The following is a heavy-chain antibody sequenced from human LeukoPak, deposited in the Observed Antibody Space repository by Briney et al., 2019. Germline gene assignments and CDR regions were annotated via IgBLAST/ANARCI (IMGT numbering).Heavy chain of an antibody. V-gene: IGHV3-21*01. CDR3: ARDGQTHYDFWSGPAYYYMDV. CDR2: ISSSSSSYI. D-gene: IGHD3-3*01. Sequence: GGSLRLSCAASGFTFSSYSMNWVRQAPGKGLEWVSSISSSSSSYIYYADSVKGRFTISRDNAKNSLYLQMNSLRAEDTAVYYCARDGQTHYDFWSGPAYYYMDVWGKGTTVTVSS. J-gene: IGHJ6*03. CDR1: GFTFSSYS.